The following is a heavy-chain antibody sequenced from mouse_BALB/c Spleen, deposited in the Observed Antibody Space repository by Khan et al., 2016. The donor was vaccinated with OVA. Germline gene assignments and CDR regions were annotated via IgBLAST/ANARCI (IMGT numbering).Heavy chain of an antibody. CDR3: ARDRIDD. Sequence: QMQLEESGAELAKPGASVKMSCKASGYTFTSYWMHWVKQRPGQGLEWIGYINPSAGYTDYNQQFKDKAILTADKSSSTAYMQLNSLTSEDSAVYYCARDRIDDWGQGTTLTVSS. CDR2: INPSAGYT. J-gene: IGHJ2*01. CDR1: GYTFTSYW. V-gene: IGHV1-7*01.